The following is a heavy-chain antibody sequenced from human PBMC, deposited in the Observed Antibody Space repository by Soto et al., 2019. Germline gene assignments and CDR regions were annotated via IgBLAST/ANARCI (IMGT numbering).Heavy chain of an antibody. V-gene: IGHV3-7*03. CDR2: IKKDGSEK. Sequence: GGSLRLSCAASGFTFTNYWMTWVRQAPGRGLEWVANIKKDGSEKHYVDSVKGRFTISRDNAKNSLCLQINSLRAEDTAVYYCAREIWGPEYWGQGTRVTVSS. CDR3: AREIWGPEY. CDR1: GFTFTNYW. D-gene: IGHD7-27*01. J-gene: IGHJ4*02.